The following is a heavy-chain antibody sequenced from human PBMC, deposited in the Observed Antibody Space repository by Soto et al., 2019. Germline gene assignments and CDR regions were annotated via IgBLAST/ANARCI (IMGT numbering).Heavy chain of an antibody. Sequence: QITLKESGPTLVKPTQTLTLTCTFSGFSVSTGGVGVAWIRQPPGKALEWLALIYWDDDKRYSPFLQSRVTNAKDTSKHQVVLTMANRDPVDTATYYCAHKGGRGAGMDVWGQGTTVTVSS. CDR3: AHKGGRGAGMDV. CDR1: GFSVSTGGVG. CDR2: IYWDDDK. D-gene: IGHD2-15*01. J-gene: IGHJ6*02. V-gene: IGHV2-5*02.